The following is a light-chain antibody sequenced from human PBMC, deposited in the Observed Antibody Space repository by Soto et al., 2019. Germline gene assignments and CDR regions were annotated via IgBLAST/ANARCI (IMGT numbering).Light chain of an antibody. CDR3: QQYYSYPLT. J-gene: IGKJ4*02. Sequence: AILLTQSPSTFSSSTGDRATISCRASQSISSYLAWYQQKPGQAPKLLIFAASTLQGGVPSRFSGSGSGTDFTLTISCLQSEDFAIYYCQQYYSYPLTFGEGTKVDIK. V-gene: IGKV1-8*01. CDR1: QSISSY. CDR2: AAS.